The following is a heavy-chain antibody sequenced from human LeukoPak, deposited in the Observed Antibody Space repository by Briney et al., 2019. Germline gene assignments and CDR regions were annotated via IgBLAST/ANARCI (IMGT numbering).Heavy chain of an antibody. CDR3: AGDDYPYYFDY. J-gene: IGHJ4*02. CDR2: ISFDGSNK. D-gene: IGHD4-11*01. V-gene: IGHV3-30*04. CDR1: GFSFSTYE. Sequence: GGSLRLSCTASGFSFSTYEMNWVRQAPGKGLEWVATISFDGSNKYYADSVKGRFTISRDNSKNTLSLQMNSLRAEDTAVYYCAGDDYPYYFDYWGQGTLVTVSS.